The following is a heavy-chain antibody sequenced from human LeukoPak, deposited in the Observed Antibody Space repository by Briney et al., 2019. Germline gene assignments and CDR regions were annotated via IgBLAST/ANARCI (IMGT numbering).Heavy chain of an antibody. D-gene: IGHD1-26*01. CDR3: AREVGSMAQTAAFDI. Sequence: GGSLRLSCAASGFTFSSYAMHWVRQAPGKGLEWVAVISYDGSNKYYADSVKGRFTISRDNSKNTLYLQMNSLRAEDTAVYYCAREVGSMAQTAAFDIWGQGTMVTVSS. CDR1: GFTFSSYA. CDR2: ISYDGSNK. V-gene: IGHV3-30-3*01. J-gene: IGHJ3*02.